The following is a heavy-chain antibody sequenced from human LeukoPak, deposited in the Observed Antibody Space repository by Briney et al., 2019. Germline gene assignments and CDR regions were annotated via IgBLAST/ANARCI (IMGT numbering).Heavy chain of an antibody. CDR3: AKDSLRFLEWSTPMDV. CDR2: ISGSGGST. V-gene: IGHV3-23*01. J-gene: IGHJ6*03. Sequence: GGSLRLSCAASGFTFSSYAMSGVRQAPGKGLEWVSAISGSGGSTYYADSVKGRFTISRDNSKNTLYLQMNSLRAEDTAVYYCAKDSLRFLEWSTPMDVWGKGTTVTVSS. CDR1: GFTFSSYA. D-gene: IGHD3-3*01.